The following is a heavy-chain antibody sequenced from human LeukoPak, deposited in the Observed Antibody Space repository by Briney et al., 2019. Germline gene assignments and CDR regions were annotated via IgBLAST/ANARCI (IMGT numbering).Heavy chain of an antibody. CDR2: TYYRSKWYN. CDR3: ARVGFYDSSGYLHYYFDY. J-gene: IGHJ4*02. Sequence: SQTLSLTCAISGDSLSSNSAAWNWLRQSPSRGLEWPGRTYYRSKWYNDYAVSVKSRITVNPDTSKNQFSLQLNSVTPEDTAVYYCARVGFYDSSGYLHYYFDYWGQGTLVTVSS. CDR1: GDSLSSNSAA. V-gene: IGHV6-1*01. D-gene: IGHD3-22*01.